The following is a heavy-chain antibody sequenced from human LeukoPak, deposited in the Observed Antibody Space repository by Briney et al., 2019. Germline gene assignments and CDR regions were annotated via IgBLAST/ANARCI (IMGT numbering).Heavy chain of an antibody. Sequence: GRSLRLSCAASGFTFSSYAMHWVRQAPGKGLEWVSGISGGGSTHYADSVKGRFIISRDNFKYTLFLQMKSLRDEDTATYYCAKAEALGGQPGLRYSCYGVDVWGQGTTVIVSS. CDR1: GFTFSSYA. D-gene: IGHD1-14*01. CDR3: AKAEALGGQPGLRYSCYGVDV. V-gene: IGHV3-23*01. CDR2: ISGGGST. J-gene: IGHJ6*02.